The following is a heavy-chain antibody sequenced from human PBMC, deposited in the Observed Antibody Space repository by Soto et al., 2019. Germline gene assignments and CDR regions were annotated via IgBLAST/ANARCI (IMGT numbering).Heavy chain of an antibody. CDR2: ISSSGSAI. D-gene: IGHD5-18*01. V-gene: IGHV3-48*03. CDR3: ARVGGYSYGYDY. J-gene: IGHJ4*02. Sequence: GGSLRLSCAASGFTFSSYEMNWVRQAPGKGLEWVSYISSSGSAIYYADSVKGRFTISRDNAKNSLYLQMNSLRAEDTAVYDCARVGGYSYGYDYWGQGTLVTVSS. CDR1: GFTFSSYE.